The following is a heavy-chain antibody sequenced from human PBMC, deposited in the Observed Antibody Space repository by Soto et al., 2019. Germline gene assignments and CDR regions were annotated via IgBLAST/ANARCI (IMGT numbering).Heavy chain of an antibody. Sequence: GGPLRLSCAASGFTFSSYAMSWVSQAPGKGLEWVSAISGSGGSTYYADSVKGRFTISRDNSKNTLYLQVNSLRAEDTAVYYCAREGSFYGSGSRDQYYYGMDVWGQGTTVTVSS. D-gene: IGHD3-10*01. V-gene: IGHV3-23*01. CDR2: ISGSGGST. J-gene: IGHJ6*02. CDR1: GFTFSSYA. CDR3: AREGSFYGSGSRDQYYYGMDV.